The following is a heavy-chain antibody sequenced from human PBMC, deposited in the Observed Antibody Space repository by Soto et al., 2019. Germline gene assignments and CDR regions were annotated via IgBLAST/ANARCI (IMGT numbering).Heavy chain of an antibody. Sequence: PGGSLRLSCAASGFTFSTYGMHWVRQAPGKGLEWVAVISYDGSNKYYADSVKGRFTISRDNSKNTLYLQMNSLRAEDTAVYYCAKDAGSPRPFDSRGQGTLVTVSS. CDR1: GFTFSTYG. V-gene: IGHV3-30*18. D-gene: IGHD6-13*01. CDR2: ISYDGSNK. J-gene: IGHJ4*02. CDR3: AKDAGSPRPFDS.